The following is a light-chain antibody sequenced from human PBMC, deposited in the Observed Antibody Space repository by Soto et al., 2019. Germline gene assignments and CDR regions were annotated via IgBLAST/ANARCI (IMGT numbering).Light chain of an antibody. Sequence: DIQMTQSPSTLSASVGDRVTITCRASQSISSWLAGYQQKPGKAPKLLIYKAFSLEGGVPSRFSGSGSRTEFTLTISSLQPDDFATYYCQQYNSYSWTFGQRTKVEIK. CDR1: QSISSW. CDR2: KAF. V-gene: IGKV1-5*03. J-gene: IGKJ1*01. CDR3: QQYNSYSWT.